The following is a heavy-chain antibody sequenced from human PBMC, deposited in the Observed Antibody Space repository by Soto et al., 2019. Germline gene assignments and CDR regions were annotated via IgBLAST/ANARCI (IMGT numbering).Heavy chain of an antibody. CDR1: EGSIRGYY. V-gene: IGHV4-59*01. Sequence: PSETLSLTCTVSEGSIRGYYWSWIRPPPGKGLEWIGYFHYTGISNYNPSLKSRVTMSLDTSKNQCSLKLTSVTAADTAVYFCAGGHWWELFPWGPGILVTVSS. CDR3: AGGHWWELFP. J-gene: IGHJ5*02. CDR2: FHYTGIS. D-gene: IGHD2-15*01.